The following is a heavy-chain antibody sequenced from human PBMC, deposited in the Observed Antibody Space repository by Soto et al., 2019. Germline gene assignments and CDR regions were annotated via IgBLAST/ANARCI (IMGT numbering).Heavy chain of an antibody. J-gene: IGHJ6*02. CDR1: GFTFSSYG. Sequence: GGSLRLSCAASGFTFSSYGMHWVRQAQGKGLEWVAVIWYDGSNKYYADSVKGRFTISRDNSKNTLYLQMNSLRAEDTAVYYCARPRGYSYGYGYYYGMDVWGQGTTVTVSS. CDR3: ARPRGYSYGYGYYYGMDV. V-gene: IGHV3-33*01. CDR2: IWYDGSNK. D-gene: IGHD5-18*01.